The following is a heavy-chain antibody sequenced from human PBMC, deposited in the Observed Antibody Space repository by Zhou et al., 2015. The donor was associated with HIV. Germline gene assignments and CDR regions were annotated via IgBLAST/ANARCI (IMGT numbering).Heavy chain of an antibody. V-gene: IGHV3-23*01. J-gene: IGHJ3*01. CDR2: ISDSDGRT. CDR1: GFTFSRSA. D-gene: IGHD2-2*01. Sequence: EVQLLESGGGLVQPGGSLRLSCVASGFTFSRSAMTWVRQSPQRGLEWVSSISDSDGRTYYADFVKGRFTVSRDNSKNTLYLQMNNLRADDTAVYYCAKIQLLVPHDVFNDWGQGTVVTVSS. CDR3: AKIQLLVPHDVFND.